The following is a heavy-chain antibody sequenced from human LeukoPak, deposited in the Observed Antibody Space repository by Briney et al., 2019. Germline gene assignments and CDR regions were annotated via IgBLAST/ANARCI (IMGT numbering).Heavy chain of an antibody. Sequence: GGSLRLSCVASGFTFSSYTMNWVRQAPGEGLGWVSYISSSSTTIYYADSVKGRFTLSRHNAKNSLYLQMNNLRDEDTAVYYCARPMIRGVTSKNYFPYWGQGTLVTVSS. CDR1: GFTFSSYT. CDR2: ISSSSTTI. V-gene: IGHV3-48*02. J-gene: IGHJ4*02. CDR3: ARPMIRGVTSKNYFPY. D-gene: IGHD3-10*01.